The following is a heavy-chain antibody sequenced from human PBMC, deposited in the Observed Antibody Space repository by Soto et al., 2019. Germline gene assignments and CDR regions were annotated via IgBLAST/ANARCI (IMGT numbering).Heavy chain of an antibody. V-gene: IGHV4-61*01. J-gene: IGHJ5*02. CDR2: IYYSGST. D-gene: IGHD3-10*01. Sequence: PSETLSLTCTVSGGSVRSGSYYWSWIRQPPGKGLEWIGYIYYSGSTNYNPSLKSRVTISVDTSKNQFSLKLSSVTAADTAVYYCARYMVVDGFDPWGQGTLVTVSS. CDR1: GGSVRSGSYY. CDR3: ARYMVVDGFDP.